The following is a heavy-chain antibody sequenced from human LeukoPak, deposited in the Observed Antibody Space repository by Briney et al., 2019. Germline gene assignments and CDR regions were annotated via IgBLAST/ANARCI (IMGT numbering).Heavy chain of an antibody. Sequence: ASVTVSFTTSAYTFSTYGITWVRQAPGQGGQWMGWISAHSGNTKYAENFQGRISLTTDTSATTAYMELRSLTSDDTAVYYCARDLSSGGWTLEFDYWGQGSLVTVAS. V-gene: IGHV1-18*01. CDR2: ISAHSGNT. J-gene: IGHJ4*02. D-gene: IGHD1-1*01. CDR3: ARDLSSGGWTLEFDY. CDR1: AYTFSTYG.